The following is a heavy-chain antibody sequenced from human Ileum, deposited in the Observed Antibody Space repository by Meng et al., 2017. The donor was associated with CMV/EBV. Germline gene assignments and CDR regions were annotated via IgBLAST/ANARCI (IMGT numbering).Heavy chain of an antibody. CDR3: ARAVVPAATGGAY. CDR1: GYTFTGYY. J-gene: IGHJ4*02. V-gene: IGHV1-2*02. D-gene: IGHD2-2*01. CDR2: INPNSGGT. Sequence: KAYGYTFTGYYMHWVRQAPGQGLEWMGWINPNSGGTNYAQKFQGRVTMTRDTSISTAYMELSRLRSDDTAVYYCARAVVPAATGGAYWGQGTLVTVSS.